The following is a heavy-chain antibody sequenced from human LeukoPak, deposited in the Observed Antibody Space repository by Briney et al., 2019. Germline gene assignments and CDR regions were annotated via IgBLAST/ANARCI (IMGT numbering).Heavy chain of an antibody. CDR3: ARDRGGYYRFDP. V-gene: IGHV3-48*04. J-gene: IGHJ5*02. CDR1: GFTFSSYS. CDR2: ISSGSSTI. D-gene: IGHD3-22*01. Sequence: PGGSLRLSCAASGFTFSSYSMNWVRQAPGKGLEWVSYISSGSSTIYYADSVKGRFTISRDNAKNTLYLQMNSLRAEDTAVYYCARDRGGYYRFDPWGQGTLVTVSS.